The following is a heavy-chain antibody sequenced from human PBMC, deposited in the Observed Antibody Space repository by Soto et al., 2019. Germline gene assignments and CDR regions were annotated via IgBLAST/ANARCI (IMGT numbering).Heavy chain of an antibody. J-gene: IGHJ4*02. CDR3: ARPTRYGDYESSFDY. Sequence: SETLSLTCTVPGGSISSSSYYWGWIRQPPGKGLEWIGSIYYSGSTYYNPSLKSRVTISVDTSKNQFSLKLSSVTAADTAVYYCARPTRYGDYESSFDYWGQGTLVTVSS. V-gene: IGHV4-39*01. CDR2: IYYSGST. CDR1: GGSISSSSYY. D-gene: IGHD4-17*01.